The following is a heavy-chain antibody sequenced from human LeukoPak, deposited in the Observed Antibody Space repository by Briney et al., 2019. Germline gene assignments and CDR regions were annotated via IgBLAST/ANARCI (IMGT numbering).Heavy chain of an antibody. V-gene: IGHV4-39*07. D-gene: IGHD4-17*01. Sequence: SETLSLTCTVSGASINSDTYHWGWIRQPPGKGLEWIGTHSHSGSAYYNPSLRSRITMSLDTSENQLSLNLMSVTAADTAVYYCTRDTGTTGEVKFDPWGQGTLVTVSS. CDR1: GASINSDTYH. CDR2: HSHSGSA. CDR3: TRDTGTTGEVKFDP. J-gene: IGHJ5*02.